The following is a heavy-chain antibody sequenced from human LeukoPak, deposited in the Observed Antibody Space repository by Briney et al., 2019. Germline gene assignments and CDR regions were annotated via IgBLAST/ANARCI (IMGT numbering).Heavy chain of an antibody. J-gene: IGHJ5*02. V-gene: IGHV4-38-2*01. CDR1: GYSFSSGYY. D-gene: IGHD6-19*01. CDR2: IYHSGST. CDR3: ARPRSSGWAAHTFDP. Sequence: PSETLSLTCAVSGYSFSSGYYWGWIRQPPGKGLEWIGSIYHSGSTYYNPSLKSRVTISVDTSKNQFSLKLSSVTAADTAVYYCARPRSSGWAAHTFDPWGQGTLVTVSS.